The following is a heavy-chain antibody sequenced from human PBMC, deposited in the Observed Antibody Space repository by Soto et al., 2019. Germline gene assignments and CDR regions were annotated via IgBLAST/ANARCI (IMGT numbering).Heavy chain of an antibody. CDR2: IYYSGST. Sequence: SETLSLTCTFSVGSIISGGYYWSWIRQHPGKGLEWIGYIYYSGSTYYNPSLKSRVTISVDTSKNQFSLKLSSVTAADTAVYYCASLKRGYSYGYFDYWGQGTLVTVSS. CDR1: VGSIISGGYY. D-gene: IGHD5-18*01. J-gene: IGHJ4*02. V-gene: IGHV4-31*03. CDR3: ASLKRGYSYGYFDY.